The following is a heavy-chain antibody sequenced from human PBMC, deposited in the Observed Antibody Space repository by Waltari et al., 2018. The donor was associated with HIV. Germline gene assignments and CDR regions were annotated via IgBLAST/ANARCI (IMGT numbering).Heavy chain of an antibody. V-gene: IGHV3-74*01. CDR2: INKDGSNT. J-gene: IGHJ6*02. CDR1: GLTFSSNW. CDR3: ARGVSYGMDV. Sequence: EFQLVESGGGLVQLGGSLRLSCEASGLTFSSNWMHWVRQAPGKGLVEVSCINKDGSNTRYADSVKDRLTISRDNAKNTLYLQMNSLRAEDTAVYYCARGVSYGMDVWGQGTTVTVSS. D-gene: IGHD6-13*01.